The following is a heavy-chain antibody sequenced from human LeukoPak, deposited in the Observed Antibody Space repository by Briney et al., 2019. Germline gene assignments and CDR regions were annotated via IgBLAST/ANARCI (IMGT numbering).Heavy chain of an antibody. CDR1: GYTFTGYY. CDR3: ARGLSGRFGELLGWGIETDKYYFDY. D-gene: IGHD3-10*01. CDR2: INPNSGGT. Sequence: GASVKVSCKASGYTFTGYYMHWVRQAPGQGLEWMGWINPNSGGTNYAQKFQGRVTMTRDTSISTAYMELSRLRSDDTAVYYCARGLSGRFGELLGWGIETDKYYFDYWGQGTLVTVSS. V-gene: IGHV1-2*02. J-gene: IGHJ4*02.